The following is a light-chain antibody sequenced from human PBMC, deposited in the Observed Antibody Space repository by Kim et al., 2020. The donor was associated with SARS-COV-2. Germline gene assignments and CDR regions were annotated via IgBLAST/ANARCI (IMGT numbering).Light chain of an antibody. CDR1: QGVSSN. Sequence: APRERATLSCRARQGVSSNLAWYQQKPGRAPGQLIYGASTRATGIPARFGGSESGREFTLTISNLQSEDFAGYYFQQYNNWPPLTFGGGTKREIK. CDR3: QQYNNWPPLT. J-gene: IGKJ4*01. CDR2: GAS. V-gene: IGKV3-15*01.